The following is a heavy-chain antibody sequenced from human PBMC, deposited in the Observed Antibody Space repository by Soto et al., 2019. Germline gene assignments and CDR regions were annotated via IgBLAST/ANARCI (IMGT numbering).Heavy chain of an antibody. CDR3: ARCPQPPDTADPYAVGV. Sequence: QVQLVQSGTDVKKPGASVKVSCKASGGTFSRSGFHWVRQAPGQGLEWMGMIVPSVDTTNYAQKFQARVTISADQFTSTVYMELRSLRSEDTAVYYCARCPQPPDTADPYAVGVWGQGTRVIVSS. CDR1: GGTFSRSG. V-gene: IGHV1-69*18. J-gene: IGHJ6*02. D-gene: IGHD5-18*01. CDR2: IVPSVDTT.